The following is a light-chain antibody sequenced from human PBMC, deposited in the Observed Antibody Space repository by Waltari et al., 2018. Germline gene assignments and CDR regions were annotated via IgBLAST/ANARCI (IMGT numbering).Light chain of an antibody. CDR3: QQYNTYSWT. CDR2: KAS. CDR1: QSVRTY. J-gene: IGKJ1*01. V-gene: IGKV1-5*03. Sequence: IQITQSPSTLSASVGGRVTLTCRASQSVRTYLAWYQQKPGKVPKLLIYKASTLETGVPARFSGSGSETEFTLTIASLQPDDFGTYYCQQYNTYSWTFGQGTEVDIK.